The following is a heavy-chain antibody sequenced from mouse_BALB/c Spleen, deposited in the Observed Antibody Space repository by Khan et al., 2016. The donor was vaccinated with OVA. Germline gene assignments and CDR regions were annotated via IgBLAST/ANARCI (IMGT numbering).Heavy chain of an antibody. J-gene: IGHJ2*01. CDR1: GFNFKDTY. Sequence: VQLKQSGAELVKSGATVKLSCTASGFNFKDTYMHWLKQWPEQGLEWIGRIDPPNGNTNYKTKFTGKATITADTSSIPAYLQINCLTYAYSVVYYCARMSRTWGQGTTVTVS. CDR3: ARMSRT. CDR2: IDPPNGNT. V-gene: IGHV14-3*02.